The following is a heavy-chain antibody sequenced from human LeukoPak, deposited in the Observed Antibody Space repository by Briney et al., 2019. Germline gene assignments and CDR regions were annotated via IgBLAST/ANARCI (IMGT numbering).Heavy chain of an antibody. V-gene: IGHV3-66*01. CDR1: EFTVSSKY. Sequence: TGGSLRLSCAASEFTVSSKYMSWVRQAPGKGLEWVSVIYSGGSTYYADSVKGRFTISRDNSKNTLYLQMNSLRAEDTAVYYCAKDPNFYYCMDVWGKGTTVTIS. CDR3: AKDPNFYYCMDV. J-gene: IGHJ6*03. CDR2: IYSGGST.